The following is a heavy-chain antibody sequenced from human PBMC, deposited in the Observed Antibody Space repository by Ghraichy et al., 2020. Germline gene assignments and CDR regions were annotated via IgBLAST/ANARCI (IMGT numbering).Heavy chain of an antibody. Sequence: SETLSLTCTVSGGSISSYYWSWIRQPPGKGLEWIGYIYYSGSTNYNPSLKSRVTISVDTSKNQFSLKLSSVTAADTAVYYCASRGSSSWYGWFDPWGQGTLVTVSS. CDR1: GGSISSYY. D-gene: IGHD6-13*01. V-gene: IGHV4-59*01. J-gene: IGHJ5*02. CDR2: IYYSGST. CDR3: ASRGSSSWYGWFDP.